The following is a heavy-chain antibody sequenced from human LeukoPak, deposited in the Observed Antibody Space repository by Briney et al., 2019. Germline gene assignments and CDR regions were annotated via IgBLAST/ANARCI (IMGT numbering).Heavy chain of an antibody. CDR3: ARPLEGAVENWFDP. Sequence: ASVKVSCKASGYTFTSYGISWVRQAPGQGLEWMGWISAYNGNTNYAQKLQGRATMTTDTSTSTAYMELRSLRSDDTAVYYCARPLEGAVENWFDPWGQGTLVTVSS. J-gene: IGHJ5*02. CDR2: ISAYNGNT. D-gene: IGHD3-16*01. CDR1: GYTFTSYG. V-gene: IGHV1-18*01.